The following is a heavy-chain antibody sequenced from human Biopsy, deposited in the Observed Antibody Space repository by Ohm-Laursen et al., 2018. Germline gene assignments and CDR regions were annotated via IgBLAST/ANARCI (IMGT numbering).Heavy chain of an antibody. Sequence: SETLSLTCTVSGGSIGSFFWSWIRQPPGKGLEWIGYIYYSGSTNYNPSLRSRVTMSVDTSKNQFYLKPYSVTAADTAVYYCARGRRTSGWPYFDNWGQGALVIVSP. CDR3: ARGRRTSGWPYFDN. D-gene: IGHD6-19*01. V-gene: IGHV4-59*01. J-gene: IGHJ4*02. CDR1: GGSIGSFF. CDR2: IYYSGST.